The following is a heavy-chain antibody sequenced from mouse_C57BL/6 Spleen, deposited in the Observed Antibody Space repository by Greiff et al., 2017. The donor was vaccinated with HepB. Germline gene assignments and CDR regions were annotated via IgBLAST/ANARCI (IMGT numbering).Heavy chain of an antibody. D-gene: IGHD1-1*01. CDR3: ARNYYRSSPHLDY. CDR2: IYPGDGDT. J-gene: IGHJ2*01. CDR1: GYAFSSSW. Sequence: QVQLKESGPELVKPGASVKISCKASGYAFSSSWMNWVKQRPGKGLEWIGRIYPGDGDTNYNGKFKGKATLTADKSSSTAYMQLSSLTSEDSAVYLCARNYYRSSPHLDYRGQGTTLPVSS. V-gene: IGHV1-82*01.